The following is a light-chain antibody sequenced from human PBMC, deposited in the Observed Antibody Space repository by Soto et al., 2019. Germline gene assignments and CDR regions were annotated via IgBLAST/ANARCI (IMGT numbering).Light chain of an antibody. J-gene: IGKJ1*01. Sequence: EIAMTQSPATLSVSPGARATLSCRASQRVSTTLAWYQQKPGQAPRLLIYGASTRATGIPARFSGSGSGTEFTLTISSRQSEDFAVYYCQQYNNWPPLTFGQGTKEEIQ. CDR2: GAS. CDR1: QRVSTT. V-gene: IGKV3-15*01. CDR3: QQYNNWPPLT.